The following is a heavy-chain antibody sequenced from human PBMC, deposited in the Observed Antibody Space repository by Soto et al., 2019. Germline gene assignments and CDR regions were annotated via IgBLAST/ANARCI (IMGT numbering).Heavy chain of an antibody. V-gene: IGHV4-59*01. CDR2: IYYSVST. CDR3: AATPRY. CDR1: GGSTSSYY. J-gene: IGHJ4*02. D-gene: IGHD2-15*01. Sequence: PSETLSLTCSVSGGSTSSYYWSWIRQPPGKGLEWIGYIYYSVSTDYSPSLKSRVTMSIDTSQNQVSLKLTSVTTADTAVYYCAATPRYWGQGTPVTVSS.